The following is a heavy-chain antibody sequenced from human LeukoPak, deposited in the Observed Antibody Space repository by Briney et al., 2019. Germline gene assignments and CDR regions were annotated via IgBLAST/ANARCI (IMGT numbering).Heavy chain of an antibody. Sequence: SVKVSCKASVGTFSSYAISWVRQAPGQGLEWMGGIIPIFGTANYAQKFQGRVTITTDESTSTAYMELRSLSSEDTAVYYCAGGSIYCSGGSCYRYYFDYWGQGTLVTVSS. V-gene: IGHV1-69*05. CDR3: AGGSIYCSGGSCYRYYFDY. J-gene: IGHJ4*02. CDR1: VGTFSSYA. D-gene: IGHD2-15*01. CDR2: IIPIFGTA.